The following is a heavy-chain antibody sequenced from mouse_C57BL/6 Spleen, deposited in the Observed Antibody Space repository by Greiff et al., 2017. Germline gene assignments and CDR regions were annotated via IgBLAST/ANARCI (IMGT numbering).Heavy chain of an antibody. CDR2: ISSGGSYT. V-gene: IGHV5-6*01. J-gene: IGHJ1*03. D-gene: IGHD1-1*01. Sequence: EVQRVESGGDLVKPGGSLKLSCAASGFTFSSYGMSWVRQTPDKRLEWVATISSGGSYTYYPDSVKGRFTISRDNAKNTLYLQRSSLKSEDTAMYYCARHETTVVDWYFDVWGTGTTVTVSS. CDR1: GFTFSSYG. CDR3: ARHETTVVDWYFDV.